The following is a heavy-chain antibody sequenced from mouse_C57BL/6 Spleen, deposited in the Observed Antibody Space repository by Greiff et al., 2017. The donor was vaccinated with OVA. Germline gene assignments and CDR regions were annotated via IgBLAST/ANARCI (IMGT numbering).Heavy chain of an antibody. V-gene: IGHV5-4*01. CDR3: ARDPYYYGSSTGYFDY. J-gene: IGHJ2*01. CDR2: ISDGGSYT. D-gene: IGHD1-1*01. Sequence: EVQVVESGGGLVKPGGSLKLSCAASGFTFSSYAMSWVRQTPEKRLEWVATISDGGSYTYYPDNVKGRFTISRDNAKNNLYLQMSHLKSEDTAMYYCARDPYYYGSSTGYFDYWGQGTTLTVSS. CDR1: GFTFSSYA.